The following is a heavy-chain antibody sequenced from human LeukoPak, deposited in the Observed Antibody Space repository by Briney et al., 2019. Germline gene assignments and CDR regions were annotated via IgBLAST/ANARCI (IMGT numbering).Heavy chain of an antibody. V-gene: IGHV3-9*01. Sequence: GRSLRLSCAASGFIFDDYAIHWVRQAPGKGLEWVSGISWNSGSTEYADSVKGRFTISRDNSKNTLYLQMNSLRAEDTAVYYCAREVTLRTYSNYDFGWGQGTLVTVSS. CDR1: GFIFDDYA. D-gene: IGHD4-11*01. CDR2: ISWNSGST. J-gene: IGHJ4*02. CDR3: AREVTLRTYSNYDFG.